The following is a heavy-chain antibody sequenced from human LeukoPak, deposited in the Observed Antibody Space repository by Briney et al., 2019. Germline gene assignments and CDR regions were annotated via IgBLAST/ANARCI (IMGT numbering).Heavy chain of an antibody. Sequence: ASVKVSYKASGYTFTGNYMHWVRQAPGQGLEWMGWINPNSGGTNYAQKFQDRVTVTRDTSISTAYMELSRLRSDDTAVYYCARGYYDSSDYEYFQHWGQGTLVTVSS. CDR1: GYTFTGNY. CDR3: ARGYYDSSDYEYFQH. D-gene: IGHD3-22*01. J-gene: IGHJ1*01. CDR2: INPNSGGT. V-gene: IGHV1-2*02.